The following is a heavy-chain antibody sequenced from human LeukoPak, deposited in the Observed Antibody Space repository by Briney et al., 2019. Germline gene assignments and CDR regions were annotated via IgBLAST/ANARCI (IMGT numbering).Heavy chain of an antibody. CDR1: GDSISSGGYS. CDR2: IYHSGST. CDR3: ARVPHYSSGWYGPLKFDY. V-gene: IGHV4-30-2*01. Sequence: SQTLSLTCAVSGDSISSGGYSWSWIRQPPGKGLEWIGYIYHSGSTYYNPSLKSRVTISVDTSKNQFSLKLSSVTAADTAVYYCARVPHYSSGWYGPLKFDYWGQGTLVTVSS. J-gene: IGHJ4*02. D-gene: IGHD6-19*01.